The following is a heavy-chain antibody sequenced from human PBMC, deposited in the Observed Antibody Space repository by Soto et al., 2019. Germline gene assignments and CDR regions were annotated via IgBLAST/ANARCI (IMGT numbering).Heavy chain of an antibody. CDR3: ARDRLGSYGPLRSYYFDY. CDR1: GYTFTGYY. CDR2: INPSGGST. D-gene: IGHD5-18*01. J-gene: IGHJ4*02. V-gene: IGHV1-46*01. Sequence: ASVKVSCKASGYTFTGYYMHWVRQAPGQGLEWMGIINPSGGSTSYAQKFQGRVTMTRDTSTSTVYMELSSLRSEDTAVYYCARDRLGSYGPLRSYYFDYWGQGTLVTVSS.